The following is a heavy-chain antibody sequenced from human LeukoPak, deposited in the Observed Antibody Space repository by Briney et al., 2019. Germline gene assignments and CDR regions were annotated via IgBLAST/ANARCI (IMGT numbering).Heavy chain of an antibody. CDR3: ARGVAAAGPFDY. CDR1: GYTFTSYD. Sequence: ASVKVSCKASGYTFTSYDINWVRQATGQGLEWMGWMNPNSGNTGYAQKFQGRVTITADKSTSTAYMELSSLRSEDTAVYYCARGVAAAGPFDYWGQGTLVTVSS. V-gene: IGHV1-8*01. J-gene: IGHJ4*02. D-gene: IGHD6-13*01. CDR2: MNPNSGNT.